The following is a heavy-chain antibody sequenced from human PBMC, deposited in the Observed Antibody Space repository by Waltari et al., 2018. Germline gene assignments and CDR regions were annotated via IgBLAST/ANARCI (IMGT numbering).Heavy chain of an antibody. CDR3: ARLRAYDSSGYYYYFDY. V-gene: IGHV4-39*01. D-gene: IGHD3-22*01. CDR1: GGSISSSSYY. J-gene: IGHJ4*02. CDR2: IDYSGVT. Sequence: QLQLQESGPGLVKPSETLSLTCTVSGGSISSSSYYWGWIRQPPGKGLEWIGSIDYSGVTSSNPYLKSRVTKSVDTSKNQFSLKLSSVTAADTVVYYCARLRAYDSSGYYYYFDYWGQGTLVTVSS.